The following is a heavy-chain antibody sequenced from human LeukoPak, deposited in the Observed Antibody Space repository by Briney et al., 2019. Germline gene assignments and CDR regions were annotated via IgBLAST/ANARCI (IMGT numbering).Heavy chain of an antibody. CDR3: ARDPSNTSGRNILFDY. CDR2: ISCYNGDT. J-gene: IGHJ4*02. Sequence: ASVKVSCKASGYTFTSYGISWVRQAPGQGLEWMGWISCYNGDTNYAQNLQGRVTMTTDTSTTTVYMELRSLGSDDTAVYYCARDPSNTSGRNILFDYWGQGALVTASS. CDR1: GYTFTSYG. V-gene: IGHV1-18*01. D-gene: IGHD6-19*01.